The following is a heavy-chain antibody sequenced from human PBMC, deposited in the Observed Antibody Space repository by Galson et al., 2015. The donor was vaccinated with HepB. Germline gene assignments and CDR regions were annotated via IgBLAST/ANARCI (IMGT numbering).Heavy chain of an antibody. V-gene: IGHV1-46*01. CDR3: ASGIASHIRY. J-gene: IGHJ4*02. Sequence: SVKVSCKASGYTFINFYIHWVRQAPGQGLEWMGMINPSGGSPNYAQKFRGRLTISVDKSKNQFSLHLTSVTAADTAVYYCASGIASHIRYWGQGTLVTVSS. CDR1: GYTFINFY. D-gene: IGHD2-21*01. CDR2: INPSGGSP.